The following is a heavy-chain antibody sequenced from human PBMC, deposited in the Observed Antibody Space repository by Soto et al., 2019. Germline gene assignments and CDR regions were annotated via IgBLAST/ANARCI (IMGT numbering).Heavy chain of an antibody. V-gene: IGHV3-23*01. CDR3: EKDRAFWGGSDWFDP. J-gene: IGHJ5*02. CDR2: ISGSGGST. Sequence: PGGSLRLSCAASGFTFSSYAMSWVRQAPGKGLEWVSAISGSGGSTYYADSVKGRFTISRDNSKNTLYLQMNSLRAEDTAVYYCEKDRAFWGGSDWFDPWGQGTLVTVSS. CDR1: GFTFSSYA. D-gene: IGHD3-16*01.